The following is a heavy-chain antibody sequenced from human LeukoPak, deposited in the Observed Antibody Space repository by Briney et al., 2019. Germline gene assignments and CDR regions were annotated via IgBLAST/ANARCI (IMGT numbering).Heavy chain of an antibody. D-gene: IGHD1-26*01. CDR1: GDLVIGAPYY. CDR2: TYYSGNT. V-gene: IGHV4-31*03. Sequence: PSQTLSLTCSVSGDLVIGAPYYWSWVRQHPGKGLEWIAYTYYSGNTYFNPSLKSRVTLSVDTSKNQFSLNLTSLSGADTAVYFCARAVGSTSWSDSWGQGTLVTVSS. CDR3: ARAVGSTSWSDS. J-gene: IGHJ5*01.